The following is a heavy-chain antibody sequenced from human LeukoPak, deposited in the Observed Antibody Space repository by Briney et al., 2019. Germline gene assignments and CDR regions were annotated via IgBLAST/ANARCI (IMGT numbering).Heavy chain of an antibody. Sequence: GGSLRLSCAASGFTFSSYSMNWVRQAPGKGLEWVSSISSSSSYIYYADSVKGRFTISRDNAKNSLYLQMNSLRAEDTAVYYCARDRKPYGDYLGFDYWGQGTLVTVSS. J-gene: IGHJ4*02. CDR1: GFTFSSYS. D-gene: IGHD4-17*01. CDR2: ISSSSSYI. V-gene: IGHV3-21*01. CDR3: ARDRKPYGDYLGFDY.